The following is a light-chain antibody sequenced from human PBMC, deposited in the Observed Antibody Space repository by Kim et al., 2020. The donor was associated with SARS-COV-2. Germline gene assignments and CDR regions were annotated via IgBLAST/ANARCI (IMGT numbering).Light chain of an antibody. CDR2: AAS. V-gene: IGKV1-27*01. J-gene: IGKJ1*01. CDR3: QKCDSAPWT. CDR1: QDISNY. Sequence: ASVGDRVKITCRASQDISNYLAWFQLKPGKAPKLLIYAASALQPGVPSRFSGSGSGTDFTLTVTSLQPEDVATYYCQKCDSAPWTFGQGTKVDIK.